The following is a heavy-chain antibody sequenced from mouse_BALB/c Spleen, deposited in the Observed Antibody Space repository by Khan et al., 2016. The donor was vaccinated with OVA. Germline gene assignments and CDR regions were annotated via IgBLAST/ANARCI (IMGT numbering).Heavy chain of an antibody. J-gene: IGHJ4*01. CDR1: GFSLSRYN. D-gene: IGHD2-14*01. CDR2: IWGGGVT. Sequence: QVQLKELGPGLVAPSQSLSITCTVSGFSLSRYNIHWVRQPPGKGLEWLGIIWGGGVTDYNSTLKSRLSINKDNSKSQVFLKMNSLQTDDTAMYYCSRAYYRCYGYYAIDLWGQGTSVTVSS. CDR3: SRAYYRCYGYYAIDL. V-gene: IGHV2-6-4*01.